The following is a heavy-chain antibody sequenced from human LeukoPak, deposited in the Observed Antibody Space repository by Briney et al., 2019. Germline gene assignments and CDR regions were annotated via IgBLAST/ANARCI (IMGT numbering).Heavy chain of an antibody. D-gene: IGHD3-22*01. CDR3: ARAYYYDSSGYAPLDY. CDR1: GGSISSYY. Sequence: PSETLSLTCTVSGGSISSYYWSWIRQPPGKGLEWIGYIYYSGSTYYNPSLKSRVTISVDTSKYQFSLKLSSVTAADTAVYYCARAYYYDSSGYAPLDYWGQGTLVTVSS. CDR2: IYYSGST. J-gene: IGHJ4*02. V-gene: IGHV4-59*06.